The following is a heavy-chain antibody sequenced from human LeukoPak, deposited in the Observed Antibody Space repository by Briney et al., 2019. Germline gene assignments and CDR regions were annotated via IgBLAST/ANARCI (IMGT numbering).Heavy chain of an antibody. J-gene: IGHJ6*02. Sequence: GASVKVSCKASGGTFSSYAINWVRQAPGQGLEWMGGIIPIFGTANYAQKFQGRVTITADESTSTAYMELSSLRSEDTAVYYCGIGYPSVVAVYYYYGMDVWGQGTTVTVSS. V-gene: IGHV1-69*13. CDR3: GIGYPSVVAVYYYYGMDV. D-gene: IGHD2-15*01. CDR2: IIPIFGTA. CDR1: GGTFSSYA.